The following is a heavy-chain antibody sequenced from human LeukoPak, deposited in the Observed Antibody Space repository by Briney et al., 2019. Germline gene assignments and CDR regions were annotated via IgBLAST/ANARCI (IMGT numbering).Heavy chain of an antibody. V-gene: IGHV1-8*02. D-gene: IGHD5-12*01. CDR2: MNPNSGNT. CDR3: ARGPHLGKRWLQFRYYFDY. CDR1: GYTFTSYG. Sequence: GASVKVSCKASGYTFTSYGISWVRQAPGQGLEWMGWMNPNSGNTGYAQKFQGRVTMTRNTSISTAYMELSSLRSEDTAVYYCARGPHLGKRWLQFRYYFDYWGQGTLVTVSS. J-gene: IGHJ4*02.